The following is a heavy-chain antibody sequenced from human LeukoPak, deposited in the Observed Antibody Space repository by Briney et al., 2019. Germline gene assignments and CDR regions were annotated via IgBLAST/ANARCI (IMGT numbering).Heavy chain of an antibody. CDR1: GGSISSSSYY. D-gene: IGHD6-19*01. V-gene: IGHV4-39*02. J-gene: IGHJ5*02. CDR3: ARDLNSSGWYIWFDP. Sequence: TSETLSLTCTVSGGSISSSSYYWGWIRQPPGKGLEWIGSIYYSGSTYYNPSLKSRVTISVDTSKNQFSLKLSSVTAADTAVYYCARDLNSSGWYIWFDPWGQGTLVTVSS. CDR2: IYYSGST.